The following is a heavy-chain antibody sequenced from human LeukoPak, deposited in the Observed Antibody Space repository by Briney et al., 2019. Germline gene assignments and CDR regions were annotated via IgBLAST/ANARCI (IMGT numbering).Heavy chain of an antibody. V-gene: IGHV3-23*01. D-gene: IGHD6-19*01. Sequence: GGSLRLSCAASGFIFSSYAMSWVRQAPGKGLEWVSGISGSGDKRFYVDSVKGRFSISRDNSKNTLYLQMNSLRAEDTAVYYCAKRLAMTGTYHFDYWGQGTLVTVSS. J-gene: IGHJ4*02. CDR1: GFIFSSYA. CDR3: AKRLAMTGTYHFDY. CDR2: ISGSGDKR.